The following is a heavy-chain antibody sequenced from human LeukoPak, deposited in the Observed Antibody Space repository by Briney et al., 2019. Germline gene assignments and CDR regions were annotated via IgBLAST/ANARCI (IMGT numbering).Heavy chain of an antibody. CDR2: IKQDETEK. CDR3: VRENQLRC. D-gene: IGHD5-12*01. CDR1: GFTFSNFW. V-gene: IGHV3-7*01. J-gene: IGHJ4*02. Sequence: GGSLRLSCTASGFTFSNFWMGWVRQAPGKGLEWVANIKQDETEKFYLGSVKGRFTISRDNARYSLFLQMNSLRVEDTAVYYCVRENQLRCWGQGTLVSVSS.